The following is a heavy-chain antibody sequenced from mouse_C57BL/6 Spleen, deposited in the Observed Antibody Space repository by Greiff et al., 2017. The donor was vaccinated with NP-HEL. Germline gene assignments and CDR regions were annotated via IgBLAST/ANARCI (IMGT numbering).Heavy chain of an antibody. J-gene: IGHJ4*01. CDR2: INPNYGTT. Sequence: VQLKQSGPELVKPGASVKISCKASGYSFTDYNMNWVKQSNGKSLEWIGVINPNYGTTSYNQKFKGKATLTVDQSSSTAYMQLNSLTSEDSAVYYCARQTAQAPYYAMDYWGQGTSVTVSS. CDR3: ARQTAQAPYYAMDY. CDR1: GYSFTDYN. D-gene: IGHD3-2*02. V-gene: IGHV1-39*01.